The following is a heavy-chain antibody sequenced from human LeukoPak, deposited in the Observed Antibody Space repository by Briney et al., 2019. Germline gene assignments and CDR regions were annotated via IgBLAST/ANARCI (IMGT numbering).Heavy chain of an antibody. Sequence: GRSLRLSCAASGFTFSSYAIHWIRQAPGKGLEWVAFVSFDGSDKYYADSVKGRFTISRDISKNTLYLQMNSLRVKDTALYYCARGAAVAISLWGQGTLVTVSS. D-gene: IGHD6-19*01. CDR3: ARGAAVAISL. V-gene: IGHV3-30*04. CDR1: GFTFSSYA. J-gene: IGHJ4*02. CDR2: VSFDGSDK.